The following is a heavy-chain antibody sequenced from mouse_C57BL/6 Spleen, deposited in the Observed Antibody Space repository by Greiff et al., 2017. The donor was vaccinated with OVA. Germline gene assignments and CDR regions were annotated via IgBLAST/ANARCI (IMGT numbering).Heavy chain of an antibody. CDR3: ARGDWDTYYAMDY. V-gene: IGHV1-18*01. D-gene: IGHD4-1*01. CDR2: INPNNGGT. CDR1: GYTFTDYN. Sequence: EVKLMESGPELVKPGASVKIPCKASGYTFTDYNMDWVKQSHGKSLEWIGDINPNNGGTIYNQKFKGKATLTVDKSSSTAYMELRSLTSEDTAVYYCARGDWDTYYAMDYWGQGTSVTVSS. J-gene: IGHJ4*01.